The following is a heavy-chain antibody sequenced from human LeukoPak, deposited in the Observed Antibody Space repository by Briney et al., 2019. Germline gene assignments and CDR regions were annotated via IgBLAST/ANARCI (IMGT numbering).Heavy chain of an antibody. D-gene: IGHD1-1*01. J-gene: IGHJ1*01. Sequence: GGSLRLSSAVTGFTSTDSTMSRGRQAPGKGLEWVAKMKEDGSEIYYVDPVKGRFTISRDNAKNSLFLQMNSLRAEDTAVYYCVTGGVSRGSRHQWGQGTLVTVSS. V-gene: IGHV3-7*05. CDR3: VTGGVSRGSRHQ. CDR2: MKEDGSEI. CDR1: GFTSTDST.